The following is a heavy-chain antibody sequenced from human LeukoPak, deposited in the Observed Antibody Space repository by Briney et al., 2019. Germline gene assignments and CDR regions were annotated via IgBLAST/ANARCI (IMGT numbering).Heavy chain of an antibody. CDR1: GGSISGYY. CDR2: IYYSVGT. V-gene: IGHV4-59*01. J-gene: IGHJ4*02. CDR3: ARGSMVRGVIFDY. D-gene: IGHD3-10*01. Sequence: PSETLSLTCTVSGGSISGYYWSWIRQPPGKGREWIGCIYYSVGTNYNPSLKSRVTISVDPSKNQFSLKLSSVTAADTAVYYCARGSMVRGVIFDYWGQGTLVTVSS.